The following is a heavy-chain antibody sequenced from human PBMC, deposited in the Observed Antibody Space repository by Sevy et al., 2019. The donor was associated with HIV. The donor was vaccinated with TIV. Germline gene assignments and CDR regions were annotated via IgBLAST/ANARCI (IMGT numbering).Heavy chain of an antibody. V-gene: IGHV4-61*01. Sequence: SETLSLTCTVSGGSVSSNTYYYNWIRQPPGKGLEWIGYIFDSGSTSYNPSLKNRVTISVDTSENQFSLKLSSVTAADTAVYYCAGDSGYESSGLDYWGQGTLVTVSS. J-gene: IGHJ4*02. CDR1: GGSVSSNTYY. D-gene: IGHD3-22*01. CDR3: AGDSGYESSGLDY. CDR2: IFDSGST.